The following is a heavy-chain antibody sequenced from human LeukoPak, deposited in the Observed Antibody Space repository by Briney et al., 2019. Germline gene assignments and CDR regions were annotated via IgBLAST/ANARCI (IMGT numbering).Heavy chain of an antibody. J-gene: IGHJ4*02. CDR3: ARAPYVSGNFN. D-gene: IGHD3-10*01. CDR1: GFTISSNH. Sequence: PGGSLRLSCATSGFTISSNHINWVRQAPGKGLEWVSVLKSDGKTSYVDSVKGRFTIYRDNSKNTVYLQMNSLRVEDTAVYYCARAPYVSGNFNWGQGTLVTVSS. V-gene: IGHV3-66*02. CDR2: LKSDGKT.